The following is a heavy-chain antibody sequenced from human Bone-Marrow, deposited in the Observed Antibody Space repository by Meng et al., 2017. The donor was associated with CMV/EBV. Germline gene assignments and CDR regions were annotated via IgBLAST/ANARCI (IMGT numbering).Heavy chain of an antibody. CDR1: GFTFRNFA. D-gene: IGHD3-9*01. CDR2: ISGSGDRT. Sequence: GESLKISCAVSGFTFRNFAMNWVRQAPGKGLEWVSSISGSGDRTDHADSVKGRFTISRDDSKDTLSLEMNSLRVEDTAIYYCAKHSFYDILTGHFDSWGQGALVTVSS. J-gene: IGHJ4*02. V-gene: IGHV3-23*01. CDR3: AKHSFYDILTGHFDS.